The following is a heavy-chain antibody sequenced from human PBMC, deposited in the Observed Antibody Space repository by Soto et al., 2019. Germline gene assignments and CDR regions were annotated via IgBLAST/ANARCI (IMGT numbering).Heavy chain of an antibody. Sequence: QVQLVQSGAEVKKPGSSVKVSCKASGGTFSSYAISWVRQAPGQGLEWMGGIIPIFGTANHAQKCQGRVTSTADESTSTADRERSSLRSEDTAVYYCARHVGSTVDEASDSWGQGTLVTVSS. V-gene: IGHV1-69*12. CDR3: ARHVGSTVDEASDS. CDR2: IIPIFGTA. CDR1: GGTFSSYA. J-gene: IGHJ4*02. D-gene: IGHD4-17*01.